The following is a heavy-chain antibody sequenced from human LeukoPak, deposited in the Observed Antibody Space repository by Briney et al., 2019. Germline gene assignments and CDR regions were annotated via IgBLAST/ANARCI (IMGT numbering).Heavy chain of an antibody. J-gene: IGHJ3*01. CDR1: GFTFKNYW. V-gene: IGHV3-48*04. CDR2: ISGSGDTI. Sequence: GGSLRLSCAASGFTFKNYWMHWVRQAPGKGLEWVSYISGSGDTIYYGDSVKGRFTISRDNAKNSMYLQMNSLRAEDTAVYYCARDELRSGAFDVWGQGTMVTVSS. CDR3: ARDELRSGAFDV. D-gene: IGHD4-17*01.